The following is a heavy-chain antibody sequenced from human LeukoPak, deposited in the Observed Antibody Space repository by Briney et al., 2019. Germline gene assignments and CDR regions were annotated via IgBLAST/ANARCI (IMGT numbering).Heavy chain of an antibody. CDR3: ARENGYGDYGYWFDP. CDR1: GYTFTGYY. CDR2: INPNSGGT. J-gene: IGHJ5*02. Sequence: ASVKVSCKASGYTFTGYYMHWVRQAPGQGLEWMGWINPNSGGTNYAQKFQGRVTMTRDTSISTAYMELGRLGSDDTAVYYCARENGYGDYGYWFDPWGQGTLVTVSS. D-gene: IGHD4-17*01. V-gene: IGHV1-2*02.